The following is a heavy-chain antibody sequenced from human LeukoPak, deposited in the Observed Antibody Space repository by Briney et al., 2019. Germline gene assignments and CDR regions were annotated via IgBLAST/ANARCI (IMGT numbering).Heavy chain of an antibody. D-gene: IGHD3-22*01. CDR2: IIPIFGTA. CDR1: GGTFSSYA. J-gene: IGHJ4*02. Sequence: ASVKVSCKASGGTFSSYAISWVRQAPGQGLEWMGGIIPIFGTANYAQKFQGRVTITADKSTSTAYMELSSLRSEDTAVYYCATDHYDSSGYFDYWGQGTLVTVSS. CDR3: ATDHYDSSGYFDY. V-gene: IGHV1-69*06.